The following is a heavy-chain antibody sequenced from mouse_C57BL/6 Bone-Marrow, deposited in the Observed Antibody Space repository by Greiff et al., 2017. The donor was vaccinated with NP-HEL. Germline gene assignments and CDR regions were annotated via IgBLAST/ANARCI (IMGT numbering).Heavy chain of an antibody. Sequence: QVQLQQSGAELVRPGASVKLSCKASGYTFTDYYINWVKQRPGQGLEWIARIYPGSGNNSSNEQFKGKATLTAEKSSSTAYMQLSSLSSEDSAVSFCARRSPYYGSSYAMDYWGQGTPVTVSA. V-gene: IGHV1-76*01. D-gene: IGHD1-1*01. CDR3: ARRSPYYGSSYAMDY. J-gene: IGHJ4*01. CDR2: IYPGSGNN. CDR1: GYTFTDYY.